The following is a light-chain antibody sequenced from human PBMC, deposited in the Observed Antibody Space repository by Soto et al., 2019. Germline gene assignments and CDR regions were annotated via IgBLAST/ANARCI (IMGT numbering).Light chain of an antibody. CDR3: QQYSDFLIS. CDR1: QSISRS. J-gene: IGKJ3*01. CDR2: DAS. V-gene: IGKV1-5*01. Sequence: DIQMTQSPSTLSASVGDRVTITCRASQSISRSLAWYQQKPGKAPNLLIFDASSLEGGVPSRFSGSGFGTEFTLTITNLQPAAFATYYCQQYSDFLISCGPGTPVDFK.